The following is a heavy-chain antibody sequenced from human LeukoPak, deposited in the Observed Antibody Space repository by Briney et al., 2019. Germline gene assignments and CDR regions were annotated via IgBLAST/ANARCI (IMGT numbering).Heavy chain of an antibody. V-gene: IGHV1-18*01. D-gene: IGHD3-9*01. Sequence: ASVKVSCKPSGYTFTSYGISWVRQAPGQGLEWMGWISAYNGNTNYAQKLQGRVTMTTDSSTSTAYKELRSLRSDDTAVYYCARGPLTGYYVLIDYWGQGTLVTVSS. CDR1: GYTFTSYG. CDR2: ISAYNGNT. J-gene: IGHJ4*02. CDR3: ARGPLTGYYVLIDY.